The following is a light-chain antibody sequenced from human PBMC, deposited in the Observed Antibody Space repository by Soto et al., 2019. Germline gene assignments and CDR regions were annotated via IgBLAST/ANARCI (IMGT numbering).Light chain of an antibody. CDR1: QSVSSS. CDR2: GAF. J-gene: IGKJ5*01. CDR3: QQYGSLIT. V-gene: IGKV3-20*01. Sequence: EIVLIQSPATLSLSPGESATLSCRASQSVSSSLAWYQQKPGQAPRLLIYGAFSRATGIPDRFSGSGSGTDFTLTISRLEPEDFAVYYCQQYGSLITFGQGTRLEIK.